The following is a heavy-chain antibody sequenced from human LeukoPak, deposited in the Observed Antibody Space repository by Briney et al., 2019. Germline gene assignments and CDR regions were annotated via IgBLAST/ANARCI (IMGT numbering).Heavy chain of an antibody. Sequence: SETRSLTCTLAARSIGNYYGGWIRHSAGDVLGWIGRINTSGDTSYNPPIRSRITTSAATTKTHFSLKLSSVTAADTAMYSCARVSPPGYGILEKWGQGTLVTVSS. CDR1: ARSIGNYY. D-gene: IGHD5-12*01. CDR3: ARVSPPGYGILEK. V-gene: IGHV4-4*07. J-gene: IGHJ4*02. CDR2: INTSGDT.